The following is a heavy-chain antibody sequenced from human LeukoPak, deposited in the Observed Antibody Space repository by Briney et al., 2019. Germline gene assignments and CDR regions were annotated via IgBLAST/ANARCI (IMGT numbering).Heavy chain of an antibody. D-gene: IGHD1-26*01. J-gene: IGHJ3*02. CDR1: GGSISSYY. CDR2: IYYSGST. CDR3: ATHGELQNSDPFDI. V-gene: IGHV4-59*01. Sequence: SETLSLTCTVSGGSISSYYWSWIRQPPGKGLEWIGYIYYSGSTNYNPSLKSRVTISVDTSKNQFSLKLSSVTAADTAVYYCATHGELQNSDPFDIWGQGTMVTVSS.